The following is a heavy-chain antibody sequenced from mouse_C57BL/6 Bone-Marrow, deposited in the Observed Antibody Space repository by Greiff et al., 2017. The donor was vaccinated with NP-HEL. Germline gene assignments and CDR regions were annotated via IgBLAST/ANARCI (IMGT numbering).Heavy chain of an antibody. V-gene: IGHV5-9-1*02. CDR1: GFSFSSYA. Sequence: EVQRVESGHGLVKPGGSLKLSCAASGFSFSSYAMSWVRQTPGKRLEWVAYISSGGDYIYYADTVKGRFTISRDNAKNTLYLQMGSLKYEDTAMYYCTRGPWAMDYWGQGTSVTVSS. CDR2: ISSGGDYI. CDR3: TRGPWAMDY. J-gene: IGHJ4*01.